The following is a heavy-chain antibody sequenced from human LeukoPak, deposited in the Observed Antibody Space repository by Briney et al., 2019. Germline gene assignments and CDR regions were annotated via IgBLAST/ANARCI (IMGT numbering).Heavy chain of an antibody. J-gene: IGHJ3*02. CDR3: ARGLLKAFDI. Sequence: GGSLRLSCAASGFTFSNCAMHWVRQAPGKGLEWVAFISYDGSKKYYADSVKGRFTISRDNSKNTLYLQMNSLSSEDTAVYYCARGLLKAFDIWGQGTVVTVSS. V-gene: IGHV3-30-3*01. CDR2: ISYDGSKK. CDR1: GFTFSNCA.